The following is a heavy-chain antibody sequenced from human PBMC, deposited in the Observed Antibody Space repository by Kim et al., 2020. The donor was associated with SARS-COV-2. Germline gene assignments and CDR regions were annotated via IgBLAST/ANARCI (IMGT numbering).Heavy chain of an antibody. CDR1: GFTFNTYG. V-gene: IGHV3-30*18. CDR3: AKAVLRGVNYYYYGMDV. J-gene: IGHJ6*02. Sequence: GGSLRLSCAASGFTFNTYGMYWVRQAPSKGLEWVAVISYDGSNKYYADSVKGRFTISRDNSKNTLYLQMNSLRAEDTAVYYCAKAVLRGVNYYYYGMDVWGQGTTVTDSS. D-gene: IGHD3-10*01. CDR2: ISYDGSNK.